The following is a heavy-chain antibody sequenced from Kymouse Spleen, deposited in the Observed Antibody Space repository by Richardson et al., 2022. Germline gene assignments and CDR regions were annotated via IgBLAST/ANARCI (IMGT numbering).Heavy chain of an antibody. V-gene: IGHV3-73*02. CDR3: TRQSYGSGSFFPLYFDY. CDR1: GFTFSGSA. CDR2: IRSKANSYAT. J-gene: IGHJ4*02. D-gene: IGHD3-10*01. Sequence: EVQLVESGGGLVQPGGSLKLSCAASGFTFSGSAMHWVRQASGKGLEWVGRIRSKANSYATAYAASVKGRFTISRDDSKNTAYLQMNSLKTEDTAVYYCTRQSYGSGSFFPLYFDYWGQGTLVTVSS.